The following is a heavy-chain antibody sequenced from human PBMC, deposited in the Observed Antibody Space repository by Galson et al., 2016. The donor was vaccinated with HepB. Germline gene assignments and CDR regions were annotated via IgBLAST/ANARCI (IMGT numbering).Heavy chain of an antibody. J-gene: IGHJ2*01. CDR1: GFIFRNHD. V-gene: IGHV3-13*05. CDR2: VDIHGVP. Sequence: SLRLSCAASGFIFRNHDIHWVRQATGKRLEWVSAVDIHGVPYYSDSVKGRFTVSRENSKNSLYLEMNSLGAGDAGIYYCVREVGQLGYWYFDLWGRGALVTVSS. D-gene: IGHD5-24*01. CDR3: VREVGQLGYWYFDL.